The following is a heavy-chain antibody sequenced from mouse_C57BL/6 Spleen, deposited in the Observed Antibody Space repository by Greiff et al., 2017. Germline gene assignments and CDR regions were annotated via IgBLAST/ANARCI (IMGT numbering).Heavy chain of an antibody. CDR1: GYTFTSYW. J-gene: IGHJ1*03. Sequence: QVQLQQPGAELVKPGASVKMSCKASGYTFTSYWITWVKQRPGQGLEWIGDICPGSGSTNYNEKFKSKATLTVDPSSSTAYLQLSSLTSEDSAVYYCARSRGYGSSDWYVDVWGTGTTVTVSS. V-gene: IGHV1-55*01. D-gene: IGHD1-1*01. CDR2: ICPGSGST. CDR3: ARSRGYGSSDWYVDV.